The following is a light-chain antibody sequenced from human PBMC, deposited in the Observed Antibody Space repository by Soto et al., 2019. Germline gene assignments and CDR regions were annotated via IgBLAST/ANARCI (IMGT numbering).Light chain of an antibody. J-gene: IGKJ1*01. V-gene: IGKV1-5*03. CDR3: QHYNSYSEA. CDR2: KAS. CDR1: QSIRSW. Sequence: DIQMTQSPSTLSASVGDRVTMTCRASQSIRSWLSWYQQKPGKAPKLLIYKASTLKSGVPSRFSGSGSGTEFTLTISSLQPDDFATYYCQHYNSYSEAFGQGTKVDI.